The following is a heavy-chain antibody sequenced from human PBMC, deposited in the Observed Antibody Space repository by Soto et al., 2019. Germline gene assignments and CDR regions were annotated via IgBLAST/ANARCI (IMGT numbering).Heavy chain of an antibody. D-gene: IGHD6-13*01. J-gene: IGHJ6*02. V-gene: IGHV3-23*01. CDR1: GFPFSSYA. CDR3: TRQSSSWSGNYYYYYGMDV. Sequence: GGSLRLSCAASGFPFSSYAMSWVRQAPGKGLEWVSAISGSGGSTYYADSVKGRFTISRDNSKNTPYLQMNSLKTEDTAVYYCTRQSSSWSGNYYYYYGMDVWGQGTTVTVSS. CDR2: ISGSGGST.